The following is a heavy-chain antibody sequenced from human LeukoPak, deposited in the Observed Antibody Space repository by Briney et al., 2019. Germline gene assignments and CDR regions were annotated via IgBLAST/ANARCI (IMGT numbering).Heavy chain of an antibody. V-gene: IGHV3-30-3*01. CDR3: ARDWGRDKYSSSQGDY. Sequence: PGGSLRLSCAASGFTFSSYAMHWVRQAPGKGLEWVAVISYDGSNRYYADSVKGRFTISRDNSKNTLYLQMNSLRAEDTAVYYCARDWGRDKYSSSQGDYWGQGTRSPSPQ. CDR1: GFTFSSYA. CDR2: ISYDGSNR. J-gene: IGHJ4*02. D-gene: IGHD6-6*01.